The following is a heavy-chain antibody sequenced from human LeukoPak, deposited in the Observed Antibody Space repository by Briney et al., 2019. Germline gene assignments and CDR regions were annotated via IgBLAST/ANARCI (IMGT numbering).Heavy chain of an antibody. CDR1: GFTFTYYS. CDR2: ISSASNNI. V-gene: IGHV3-48*04. J-gene: IGHJ3*02. D-gene: IGHD3-10*01. Sequence: GGSLRLSCAVSGFTFTYYSMNWVRHAPGRGLEWVAHISSASNNIYYADSVKGRFTISRDNAKNSLYLQMNSLRAEDTAVYYCAKDLSRSMERDDALDIWGQGTMVTVSS. CDR3: AKDLSRSMERDDALDI.